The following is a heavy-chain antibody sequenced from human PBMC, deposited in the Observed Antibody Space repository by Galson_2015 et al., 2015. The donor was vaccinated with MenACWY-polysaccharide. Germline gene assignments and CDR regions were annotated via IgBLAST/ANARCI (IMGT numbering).Heavy chain of an antibody. CDR1: GYTFTNFP. J-gene: IGHJ4*02. CDR2: INPGNGDT. D-gene: IGHD6-19*01. CDR3: ARKSFYSSGVYNFDY. Sequence: SVKVSCKASGYTFTNFPIHWVRQAPGQSLEWMGWINPGNGDTGFSQKFQGRVIINRDSSASTTYMEMSSLISEDSTVYYCARKSFYSSGVYNFDYWGQGTLVTVSS. V-gene: IGHV1-3*01.